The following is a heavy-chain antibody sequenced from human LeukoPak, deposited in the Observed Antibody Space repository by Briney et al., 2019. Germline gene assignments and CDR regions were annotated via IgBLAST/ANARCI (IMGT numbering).Heavy chain of an antibody. Sequence: SETLSLTCTVSGGSISSYYWSWIRQPAGKGLEWIGRIYTSGSTNYNPSLKSRVTISVDTSKNQFSLKLSSVTAADTAVYYCARESRTGYSSSWYSINFDYWGQGTLVTVSP. CDR3: ARESRTGYSSSWYSINFDY. CDR1: GGSISSYY. J-gene: IGHJ4*02. V-gene: IGHV4-4*07. CDR2: IYTSGST. D-gene: IGHD6-13*01.